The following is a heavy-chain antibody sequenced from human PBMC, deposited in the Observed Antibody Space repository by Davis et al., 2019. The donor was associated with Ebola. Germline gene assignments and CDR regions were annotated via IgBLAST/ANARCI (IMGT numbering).Heavy chain of an antibody. CDR3: ARDDTMVQGVPFDY. J-gene: IGHJ4*02. Sequence: GGSLRLSCAASGFTFSSYSMNWVRQAPGKGLEWVSYISSNSSTIYYADSVKGRFTISRDNAKNSLYLQMNSLRDEDTAVYYCARDDTMVQGVPFDYWGQGTLVTVSS. CDR1: GFTFSSYS. V-gene: IGHV3-48*02. D-gene: IGHD3-10*01. CDR2: ISSNSSTI.